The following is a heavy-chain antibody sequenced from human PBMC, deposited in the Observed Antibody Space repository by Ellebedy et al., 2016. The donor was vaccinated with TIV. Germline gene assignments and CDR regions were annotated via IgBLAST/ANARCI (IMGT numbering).Heavy chain of an antibody. CDR2: ISYSGST. CDR1: GGSTSSYY. D-gene: IGHD2-8*01. CDR3: ARVNGFFDY. V-gene: IGHV4-59*01. Sequence: GSLRLSCTVSGGSTSSYYWSWIRQPPGKGLEWIGYISYSGSTIYNPSLKSRVTLSLDTPKNQFSLRLSSLTAADTAVYYCARVNGFFDYWGQGTLVTVSS. J-gene: IGHJ4*02.